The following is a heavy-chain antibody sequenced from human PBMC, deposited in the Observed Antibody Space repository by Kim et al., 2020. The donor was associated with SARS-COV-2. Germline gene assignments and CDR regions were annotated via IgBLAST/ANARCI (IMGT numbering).Heavy chain of an antibody. Sequence: GGSLRLSCAASGFTFSSYGMHWVRQAPGKGLEWVAVISYDGSNKYYADSVKGRFTISRDNSKNTLYLQMNSLRAEDTAVYYCAKDHLFYDILTGYSPGNYYYYDGMDVWGQGTTVTVSS. CDR1: GFTFSSYG. J-gene: IGHJ6*02. CDR2: ISYDGSNK. D-gene: IGHD3-9*01. CDR3: AKDHLFYDILTGYSPGNYYYYDGMDV. V-gene: IGHV3-30*18.